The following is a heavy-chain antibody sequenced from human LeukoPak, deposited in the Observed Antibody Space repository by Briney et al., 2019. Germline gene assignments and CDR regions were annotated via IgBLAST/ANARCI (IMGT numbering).Heavy chain of an antibody. D-gene: IGHD3-10*01. V-gene: IGHV3-30-3*01. CDR3: ARAMAYYYYGMDV. J-gene: IGHJ6*02. CDR2: ISYDGSNK. Sequence: GRSLRLSCAASGFTFSSYAMHWVRQAPGKGLEWVAVISYDGSNKCYADSVKGRFTISRDNSKNTLYLQMNSLRAEDTAVYYCARAMAYYYYGMDVWGQGTTVTVSS. CDR1: GFTFSSYA.